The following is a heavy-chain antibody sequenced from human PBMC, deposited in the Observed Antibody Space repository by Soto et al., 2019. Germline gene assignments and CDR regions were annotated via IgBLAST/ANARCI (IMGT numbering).Heavy chain of an antibody. J-gene: IGHJ4*02. V-gene: IGHV1-69*13. CDR1: GGTFSSNT. CDR2: ITPMFGTP. Sequence: SVKVSCKASGGTFSSNTITWVRQAPGQGLEWMGGITPMFGTPNYAQKFRGRVTITADESTSTAYMELSSLISEDTAMYFCARDGTLYDSRAYYYLYWGQGTRVTVSS. CDR3: ARDGTLYDSRAYYYLY. D-gene: IGHD3-22*01.